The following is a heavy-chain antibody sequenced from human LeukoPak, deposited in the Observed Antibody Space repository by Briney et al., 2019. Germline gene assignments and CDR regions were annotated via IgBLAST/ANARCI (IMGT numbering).Heavy chain of an antibody. V-gene: IGHV3-73*01. J-gene: IGHJ4*02. CDR2: IRSKANSYAT. D-gene: IGHD2-15*01. CDR1: GFIFSGSA. Sequence: PGGSLRLSCAASGFIFSGSAMHWVRQASGKGLECVGRIRSKANSYATAYAASVKGRFTISRDDSKNTAYLQMNSLKTEDTAVYYCTRPPRYCSGGSCSAFDYWGQGTLVTVSS. CDR3: TRPPRYCSGGSCSAFDY.